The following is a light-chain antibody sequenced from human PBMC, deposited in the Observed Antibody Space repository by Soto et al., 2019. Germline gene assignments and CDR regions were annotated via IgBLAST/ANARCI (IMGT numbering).Light chain of an antibody. V-gene: IGKV3-20*01. Sequence: IVLTPSPGTLSLSPGERATLSCRSSQSVSSSYLAWYQQRPGQPPKLLIYWATTRESGVPDRFSGSGSGTDFTLTISGLQAEDVAVYYCQQYYSTPLTFGGGGKVDIK. CDR1: QSVSSSY. J-gene: IGKJ4*01. CDR3: QQYYSTPLT. CDR2: WAT.